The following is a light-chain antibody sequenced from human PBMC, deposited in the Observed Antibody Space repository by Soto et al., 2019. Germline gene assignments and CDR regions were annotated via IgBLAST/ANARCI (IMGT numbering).Light chain of an antibody. V-gene: IGKV3-20*01. Sequence: EVTQSPGKRSFSSWESVTLFCKVSQSVTNSELAWYQQKPGQAPRLLNYAASSRATGIPDRFSGGGSGTDFTLTFSRLEPEDSAVYYCQNHGTTFGQGSKVDIK. CDR3: QNHGTT. CDR2: AAS. CDR1: QSVTNSE. J-gene: IGKJ1*01.